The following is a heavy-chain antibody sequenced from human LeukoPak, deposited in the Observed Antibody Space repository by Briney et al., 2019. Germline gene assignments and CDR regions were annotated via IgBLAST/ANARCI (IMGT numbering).Heavy chain of an antibody. CDR3: PRLEYDILTGYSSYFDY. D-gene: IGHD3-9*01. CDR1: GYTFTGYY. V-gene: IGHV1-2*02. Sequence: GASVKVSCKASGYTFTGYYMHWVRQAPGQGLEWMGWINPNSGGTNYAQKFQGRVTMTRDTSISTAYMELRRLRSDDTAVYYCPRLEYDILTGYSSYFDYWGQGTLVTVSS. CDR2: INPNSGGT. J-gene: IGHJ4*02.